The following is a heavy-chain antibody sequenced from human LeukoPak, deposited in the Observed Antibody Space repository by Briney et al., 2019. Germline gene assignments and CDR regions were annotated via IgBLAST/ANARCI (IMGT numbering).Heavy chain of an antibody. J-gene: IGHJ4*02. V-gene: IGHV1-69*05. CDR1: GGTFSSYA. CDR2: IIPIFGTA. D-gene: IGHD5-12*01. Sequence: WASVKVSCKASGGTFSSYAISWVRQALGQGLEWMGGIIPIFGTANYAQKFQGRVTITTDESTSTAYMELSSLRSEDTAVYYCARVLGGYSGYDLYYFDYWGQGTLVTVSS. CDR3: ARVLGGYSGYDLYYFDY.